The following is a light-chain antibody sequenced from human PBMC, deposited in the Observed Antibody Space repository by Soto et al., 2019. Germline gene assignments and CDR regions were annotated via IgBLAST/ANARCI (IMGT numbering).Light chain of an antibody. CDR3: AAWDDSLNGVV. J-gene: IGLJ2*01. Sequence: QSVLTQPPSASGTPGQRVTISCSGSSSNIGDNTVNWYQQLPGTAPKLLIYNNSQRPSGVPARFSGSKSGTSASLAISGLQSEDEADYYCAAWDDSLNGVVFGGGTMLTVL. CDR2: NNS. V-gene: IGLV1-44*01. CDR1: SSNIGDNT.